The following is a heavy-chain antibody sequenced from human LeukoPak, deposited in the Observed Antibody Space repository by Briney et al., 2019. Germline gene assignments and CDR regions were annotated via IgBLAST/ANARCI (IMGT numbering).Heavy chain of an antibody. V-gene: IGHV4-34*01. CDR2: INHSGST. CDR1: GGSFSGYY. Sequence: TSETLSLTCAVYGGSFSGYYWSWIRQPPGKGLEWIGEINHSGSTNYNPSLKSRVTISVDTSKNQFSLKLSSVTAADTAVYYCARHWTYYDYVWGSYRPYYFDYWGQGTLVTVSS. J-gene: IGHJ4*02. D-gene: IGHD3-16*02. CDR3: ARHWTYYDYVWGSYRPYYFDY.